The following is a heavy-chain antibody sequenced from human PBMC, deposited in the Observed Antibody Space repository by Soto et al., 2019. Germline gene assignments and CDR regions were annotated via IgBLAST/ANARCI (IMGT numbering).Heavy chain of an antibody. Sequence: QLVQSGAEVKKPGASVKVSCKASGYTFTNYGITWVRQAPGQGLEWMGWISAYNGNTKSSQKLQGRVTMTADTSTTTAYMELRSLTSDDTAVYYCARDHFDFWRAEHDYWGQGTLVTVSS. D-gene: IGHD3-3*01. CDR2: ISAYNGNT. CDR1: GYTFTNYG. CDR3: ARDHFDFWRAEHDY. J-gene: IGHJ4*02. V-gene: IGHV1-18*01.